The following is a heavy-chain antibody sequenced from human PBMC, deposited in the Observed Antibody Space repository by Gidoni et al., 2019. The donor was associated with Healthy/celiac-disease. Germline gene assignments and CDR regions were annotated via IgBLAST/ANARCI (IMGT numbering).Heavy chain of an antibody. CDR1: GFTFSSYG. J-gene: IGHJ4*02. Sequence: QVQLVESGGGVVQPGRSLRLSCAASGFTFSSYGMHWVRQAPGKGLEWVAVIWYDGGNKYYADSVKGRFTISRDNSKNTLYLQMNSLRAEDTAVYYCAREYFTYCGGDCSYFDYWGQGTLVTVSS. CDR3: AREYFTYCGGDCSYFDY. D-gene: IGHD2-21*01. V-gene: IGHV3-33*01. CDR2: IWYDGGNK.